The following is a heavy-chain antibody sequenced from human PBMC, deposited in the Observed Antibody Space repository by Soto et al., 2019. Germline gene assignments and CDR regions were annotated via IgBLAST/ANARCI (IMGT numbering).Heavy chain of an antibody. CDR3: ARSPNYYYYGFDV. Sequence: SETLSLTCTVSGGSVSSGTYFWSWIRQSPGKRLEWISYIYYSGSTNYNPSLKSRATISLDTSKSQVSLTLTSVTAADAAVYYCARSPNYYYYGFDVWGQGTTVTVSS. J-gene: IGHJ6*02. V-gene: IGHV4-61*01. CDR1: GGSVSSGTYF. D-gene: IGHD3-10*01. CDR2: IYYSGST.